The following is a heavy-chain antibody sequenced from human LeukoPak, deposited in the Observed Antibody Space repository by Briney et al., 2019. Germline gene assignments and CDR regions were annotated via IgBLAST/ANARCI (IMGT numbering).Heavy chain of an antibody. D-gene: IGHD4-23*01. Sequence: GGSLRLSCAASGFTFSNYGINWVRQAPGKGLEWVAFIQSNGSHTYYADSLKGRFTISRDNSKNTLYLQMNSLRAEDTAVYFCARDSPGYGGDDFDYWGQGTLVTVSS. CDR3: ARDSPGYGGDDFDY. CDR1: GFTFSNYG. J-gene: IGHJ4*02. V-gene: IGHV3-30*02. CDR2: IQSNGSHT.